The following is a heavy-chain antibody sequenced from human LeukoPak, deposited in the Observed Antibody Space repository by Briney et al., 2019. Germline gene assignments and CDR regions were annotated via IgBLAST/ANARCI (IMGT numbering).Heavy chain of an antibody. D-gene: IGHD1-14*01. CDR3: ARGSPNLLDY. Sequence: GGSPRLSCAASGFTFSSYSMNWVRQAPGKGLEWVSSISSSSTYIYYADSVKGRFTISRDNAKNSLYLQMNSLRDEDTAVYYCARGSPNLLDYWGQGTLVTVSS. J-gene: IGHJ4*02. V-gene: IGHV3-21*01. CDR2: ISSSSTYI. CDR1: GFTFSSYS.